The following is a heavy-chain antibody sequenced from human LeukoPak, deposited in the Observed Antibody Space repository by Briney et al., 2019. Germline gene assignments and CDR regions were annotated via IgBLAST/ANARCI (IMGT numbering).Heavy chain of an antibody. J-gene: IGHJ4*02. CDR2: INHSGST. D-gene: IGHD3-3*01. CDR3: ARGHRGRRFLEWSRYYFDY. Sequence: SETLSLTCAVYGGSFSGYYWSWIRQPPGKGLEWIGEINHSGSTNYNPSLKSRVTISVDTSKNQSSLKLSSVTAADTAVYYCARGHRGRRFLEWSRYYFDYWGQGTLVTVSS. V-gene: IGHV4-34*01. CDR1: GGSFSGYY.